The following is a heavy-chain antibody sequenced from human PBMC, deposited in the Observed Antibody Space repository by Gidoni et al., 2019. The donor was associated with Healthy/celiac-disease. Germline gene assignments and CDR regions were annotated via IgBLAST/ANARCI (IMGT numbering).Heavy chain of an antibody. Sequence: VQLVESGGGLVQPGGSLRLSCAASGFTFSSYWMSWVRQAPGKGLEWVANIKQDGSEKYYVDSVKGRFTISRDNAKNSLYLQMNSLRAEDTAVYYCARVSKATAIGAFDYWGQGTLVTVSS. J-gene: IGHJ4*02. D-gene: IGHD2-2*02. V-gene: IGHV3-7*01. CDR3: ARVSKATAIGAFDY. CDR2: IKQDGSEK. CDR1: GFTFSSYW.